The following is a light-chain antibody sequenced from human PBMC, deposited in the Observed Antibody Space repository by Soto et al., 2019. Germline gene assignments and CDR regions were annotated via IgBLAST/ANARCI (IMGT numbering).Light chain of an antibody. Sequence: EIVLTQSPGTLSLSPGERATLSCRASQSVSSSSLAWYQQKPGQAPRLLFYGASSRATGIPDRFSGSGSGTDFTLTFSRLEPEDFAVFYCQQYGSSPYTFGQGTKLEIK. CDR2: GAS. V-gene: IGKV3-20*01. J-gene: IGKJ2*01. CDR3: QQYGSSPYT. CDR1: QSVSSSS.